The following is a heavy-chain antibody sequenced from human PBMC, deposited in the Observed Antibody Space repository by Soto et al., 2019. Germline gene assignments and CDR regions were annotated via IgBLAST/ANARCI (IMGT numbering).Heavy chain of an antibody. J-gene: IGHJ4*02. D-gene: IGHD3-22*01. CDR2: ITGSGGST. Sequence: GGSLRLSCAASGFTFSSYAMTWVRQAPGKGLEWVSSITGSGGSTFYADSVKGRFTISSDNSKNTLYLQMDSLRADDTAVYYCAKASSSGYYVYFDCWGQGALVTVSS. CDR3: AKASSSGYYVYFDC. CDR1: GFTFSSYA. V-gene: IGHV3-23*01.